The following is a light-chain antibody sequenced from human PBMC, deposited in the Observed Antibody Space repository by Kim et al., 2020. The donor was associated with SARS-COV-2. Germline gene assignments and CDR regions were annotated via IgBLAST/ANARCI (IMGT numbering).Light chain of an antibody. CDR2: DTS. V-gene: IGKV3-11*01. Sequence: SWPPGERATLSCRASKRVSSYLAWYKKKPGQAPRLLIYDTSNRATGIPARFSGSGSGTDFTLTISSLEPEEFAVYYCQQRSNWPLTFGGGTKLEI. CDR1: KRVSSY. J-gene: IGKJ4*01. CDR3: QQRSNWPLT.